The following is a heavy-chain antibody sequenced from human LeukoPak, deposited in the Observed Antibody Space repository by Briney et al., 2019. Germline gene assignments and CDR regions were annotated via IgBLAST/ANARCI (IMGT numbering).Heavy chain of an antibody. J-gene: IGHJ5*02. V-gene: IGHV3-49*04. CDR1: GFTFGDYA. Sequence: GGSLRLSCTASGFTFGDYAMSWVRQAPGKGLEWVGFIRSKAYGGTTEYAASVKGRFTISRDDSKSIAYLQMNRLKTEDTAVYYCTREVVAASNWFDPWGQGTLVTVSS. CDR2: IRSKAYGGTT. D-gene: IGHD2-15*01. CDR3: TREVVAASNWFDP.